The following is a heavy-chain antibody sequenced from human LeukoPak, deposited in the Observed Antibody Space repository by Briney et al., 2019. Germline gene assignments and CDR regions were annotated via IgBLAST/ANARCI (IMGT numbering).Heavy chain of an antibody. J-gene: IGHJ4*02. CDR2: INPSGGST. V-gene: IGHV1-46*01. Sequence: ASVKVSCKASGYSFTSYAMHWVRQALGQGLEWMGIINPSGGSTSYAQKFQGRVTMTRDTSTSTVYMELSSLRSEDTAVYYCARGGARYYYDSSGYPLDYWGQGTLVTVSS. CDR1: GYSFTSYA. CDR3: ARGGARYYYDSSGYPLDY. D-gene: IGHD3-22*01.